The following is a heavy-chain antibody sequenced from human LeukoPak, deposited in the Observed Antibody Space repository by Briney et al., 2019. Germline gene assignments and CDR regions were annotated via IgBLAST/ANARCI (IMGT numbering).Heavy chain of an antibody. D-gene: IGHD1-26*01. V-gene: IGHV1-24*01. CDR1: GYTLTELS. CDR2: FDPEDGET. Sequence: ASVTVSCKVSGYTLTELSMHWVRQAPGKGLEWMGGFDPEDGETIYAQKFQGRVTMTEDTSTDTAYMELSSLRSEDTAVYYCATAVGPYSGSYWWFSTFDIWGQGTMVTVSS. J-gene: IGHJ3*02. CDR3: ATAVGPYSGSYWWFSTFDI.